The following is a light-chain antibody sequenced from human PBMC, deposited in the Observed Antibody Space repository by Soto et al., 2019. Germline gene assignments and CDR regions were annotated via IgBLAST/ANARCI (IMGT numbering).Light chain of an antibody. J-gene: IGKJ2*01. CDR1: QSVSSSY. CDR3: KQYGNSRYT. CDR2: GAS. V-gene: IGKV3-20*01. Sequence: EIVLTQSPGTLSLSPGERATLSCRASQSVSSSYLAWYQQRPGQAPRLLIYGASSRASDIPDRFSGSGSGTDFTLTISRLEPEDFAVYYCKQYGNSRYTFGQGTKLEIK.